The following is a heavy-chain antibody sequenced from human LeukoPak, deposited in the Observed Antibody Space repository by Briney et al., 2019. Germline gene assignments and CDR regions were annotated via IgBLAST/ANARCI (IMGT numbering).Heavy chain of an antibody. Sequence: QAAETLSLTCTVSGGSISRHYWRWVREPPGKGLEWIGYIYYSGSTNYNPSLKSRVTISVATSNNQFSLKLTSVTAADTAAYYCARDSRSGLFDYWGQGTLVTVSS. D-gene: IGHD2-15*01. J-gene: IGHJ4*02. CDR1: GGSISRHY. V-gene: IGHV4-59*11. CDR2: IYYSGST. CDR3: ARDSRSGLFDY.